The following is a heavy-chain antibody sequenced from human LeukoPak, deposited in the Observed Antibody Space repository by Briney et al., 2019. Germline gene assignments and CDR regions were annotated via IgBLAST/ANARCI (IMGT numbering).Heavy chain of an antibody. CDR1: GFTFSRYA. J-gene: IGHJ4*02. Sequence: GGSLRLSCAASGFTFSRYAIHWVRQAPGKGLEWVAVISYDGSNEFYADSVKGRFTISRDNSKNTLYLQMSSLRAEDTAVYYGARGHTAAMVFCDYWGQGTLVTVSS. D-gene: IGHD5-18*01. CDR3: ARGHTAAMVFCDY. CDR2: ISYDGSNE. V-gene: IGHV3-30*04.